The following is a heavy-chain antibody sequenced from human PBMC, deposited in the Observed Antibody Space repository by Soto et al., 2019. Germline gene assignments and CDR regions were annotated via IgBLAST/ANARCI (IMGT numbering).Heavy chain of an antibody. CDR2: IYYSGST. J-gene: IGHJ4*02. V-gene: IGHV4-39*01. CDR3: ARFQAPLYYYDSSGHGDSFDY. CDR1: GGSISSSSYY. D-gene: IGHD3-22*01. Sequence: TSETLSLTCTVSGGSISSSSYYWGWIRQPPGRGLEWIGSIYYSGSTYYNPSLKSRVTISVDTSKNQFSLKLRSVTAADTAVYYCARFQAPLYYYDSSGHGDSFDYWGQGTLVTVSS.